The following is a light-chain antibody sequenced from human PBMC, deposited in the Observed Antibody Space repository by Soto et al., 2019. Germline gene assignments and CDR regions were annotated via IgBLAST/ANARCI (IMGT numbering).Light chain of an antibody. V-gene: IGKV3-15*01. Sequence: EIVMTQSPATLSVSPGESATLSCRASQSVRSNLAWYQQKPGQAPRLLIYGASTRATGIPARFSGSGSGTEFTLTISSLQSEDLAVYYCQQYTNWPPGALTFGGGTKVE. CDR2: GAS. CDR3: QQYTNWPPGALT. CDR1: QSVRSN. J-gene: IGKJ4*01.